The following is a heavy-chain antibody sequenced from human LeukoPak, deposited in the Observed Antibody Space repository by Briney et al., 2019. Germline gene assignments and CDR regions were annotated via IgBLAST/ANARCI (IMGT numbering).Heavy chain of an antibody. D-gene: IGHD2-2*01. CDR1: GFTFSSYG. J-gene: IGHJ4*02. V-gene: IGHV3-30*02. CDR3: AKDRVGYFDY. CDR2: IRYDGSNK. Sequence: GGSLRLSCAASGFTFSSYGMHWVRQAPGEGLEWVAFIRYDGSNKYYADSVKGRFTISRDNSKNTLYLQMNSLRAGDTAVYYCAKDRVGYFDYWGQGTLVTVSS.